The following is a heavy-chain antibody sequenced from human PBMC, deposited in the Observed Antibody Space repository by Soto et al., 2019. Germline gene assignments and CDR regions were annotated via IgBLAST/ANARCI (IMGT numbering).Heavy chain of an antibody. Sequence: GESLKISCKGSGYTFTNYWIGWVRQMPGKGLERMGIIYPGDSDTRYSPSFKGQVTISADKSISTAYLQWNSLKASDTAMYYCARSVTGLNDAFDIWGQGTMVTVSS. D-gene: IGHD1-1*01. V-gene: IGHV5-51*01. CDR2: IYPGDSDT. CDR3: ARSVTGLNDAFDI. CDR1: GYTFTNYW. J-gene: IGHJ3*02.